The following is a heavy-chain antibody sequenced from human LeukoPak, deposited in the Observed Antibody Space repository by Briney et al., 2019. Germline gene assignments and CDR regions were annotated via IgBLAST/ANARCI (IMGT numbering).Heavy chain of an antibody. D-gene: IGHD5-18*01. V-gene: IGHV4-34*01. CDR2: VNQTVTI. Sequence: SETLSLTCAVYGGSFSGYYWSWISQPPGKGLEWIGEVNQTVTINYNPTLRSCVTISVDTSKPQFSLTLCSGTAADPAVYHCAAMVTSCYYYGMDVWGQGTTVTASS. CDR1: GGSFSGYY. CDR3: AAMVTSCYYYGMDV. J-gene: IGHJ6*02.